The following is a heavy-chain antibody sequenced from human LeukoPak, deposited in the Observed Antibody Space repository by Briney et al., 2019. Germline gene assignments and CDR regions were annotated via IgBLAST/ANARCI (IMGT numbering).Heavy chain of an antibody. CDR1: GGSISSYY. J-gene: IGHJ4*02. Sequence: SETLSLTCTVSGGSISSYYWSWIRQPPGKGLEWIGYIYYSGSTYYNPSLKSRVTISVDTSKNQFSLKLSSVTAADTAVYYCAIGPYSFLSYWGQGTLVTVSS. CDR2: IYYSGST. CDR3: AIGPYSFLSY. D-gene: IGHD2-15*01. V-gene: IGHV4-59*04.